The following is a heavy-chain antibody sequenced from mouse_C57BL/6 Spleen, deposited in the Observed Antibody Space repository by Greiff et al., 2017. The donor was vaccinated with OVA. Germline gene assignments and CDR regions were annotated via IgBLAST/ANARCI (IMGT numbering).Heavy chain of an antibody. D-gene: IGHD1-1*01. V-gene: IGHV1-72*01. CDR1: GYTFTSYW. J-gene: IGHJ4*01. Sequence: QVQLQQPGAELVKPGASVKLSCKASGYTFTSYWMHWVKQRPGRGLEWIGRIDPNRGGTKYNEKFKSKATLTVDKPSSTAYMQLSSLTSEDSAVYECARDMTTVVATGAMDYWGQGTSVTVSS. CDR2: IDPNRGGT. CDR3: ARDMTTVVATGAMDY.